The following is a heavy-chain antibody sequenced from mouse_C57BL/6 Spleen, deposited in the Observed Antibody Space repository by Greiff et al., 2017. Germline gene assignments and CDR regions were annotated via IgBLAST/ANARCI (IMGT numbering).Heavy chain of an antibody. CDR1: GYTFTGYW. CDR2: ILPGSGST. J-gene: IGHJ3*01. Sequence: QVQLQQSGAELMKPGASVKLSCKATGYTFTGYWIEWVKQRPGHGLEWIGEILPGSGSTNYNAKFQGKATFTADTSSNTANMQLSSLTTEDSAIYYCARGGRGGWFAYWGQGTLVTVSA. V-gene: IGHV1-9*01. D-gene: IGHD3-3*01. CDR3: ARGGRGGWFAY.